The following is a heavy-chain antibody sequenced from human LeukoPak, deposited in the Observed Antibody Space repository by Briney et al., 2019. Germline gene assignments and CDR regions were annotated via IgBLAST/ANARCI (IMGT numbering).Heavy chain of an antibody. V-gene: IGHV3-23*01. CDR1: GFTFSSYG. J-gene: IGHJ4*02. CDR2: ISGSGGST. Sequence: GGSLRLSCAASGFTFSSYGMSWVRQAPEKGLEWVSAISGSGGSTYYADSVKGRFTISRDNSKNTLYLQMNSLRAEDTAVYYCAKATSTYYYDSSGYYPDYWGQGTLVTVSS. CDR3: AKATSTYYYDSSGYYPDY. D-gene: IGHD3-22*01.